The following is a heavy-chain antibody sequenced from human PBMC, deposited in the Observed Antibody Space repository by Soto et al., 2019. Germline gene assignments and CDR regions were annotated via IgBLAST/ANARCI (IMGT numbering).Heavy chain of an antibody. J-gene: IGHJ4*02. CDR1: GFVFSYFR. CDR3: ARDNLAFKGAFDL. D-gene: IGHD3-16*01. V-gene: IGHV3-21*01. CDR2: ITVTSAFN. Sequence: GGSLRLGFATSGFVFSYFRFNGVRQAPVGGLDWLSSITVTSAFNEYAESIEGRFTISRHNPNKLLFLHMDNLRPEDTAVYYCARDNLAFKGAFDLWGQGTLVTVSS.